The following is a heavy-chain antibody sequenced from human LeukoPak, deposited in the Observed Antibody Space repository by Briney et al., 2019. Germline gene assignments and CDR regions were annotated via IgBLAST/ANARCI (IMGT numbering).Heavy chain of an antibody. V-gene: IGHV3-72*01. J-gene: IGHJ6*02. CDR1: GGSISSYY. CDR3: AREGTLTDCSGGSCYLYYYGMDV. Sequence: LSLTCTVSGGSISSYYWSWIRQPPGKGLEWVGRTRNKANSYTTEYAASVKGRFTISRDDSKNSLYLQMNSLKTEDTAVYYCAREGTLTDCSGGSCYLYYYGMDVWGQGTTVTVSS. CDR2: TRNKANSYTT. D-gene: IGHD2-15*01.